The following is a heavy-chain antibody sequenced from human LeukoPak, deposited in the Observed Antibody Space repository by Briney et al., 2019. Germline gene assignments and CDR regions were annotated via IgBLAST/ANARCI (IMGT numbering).Heavy chain of an antibody. CDR1: EFTFSAFW. Sequence: GGSLRLSCAASEFTFSAFWMSWVRQAPGKGLEWVANINQDGSRKHYVDSVKGRFAVSRDNAEKSLYLETNGLRAEDTAIYYCARLWGDATIFDLWGQGTLVTVSS. V-gene: IGHV3-7*01. CDR2: INQDGSRK. D-gene: IGHD5-12*01. J-gene: IGHJ4*02. CDR3: ARLWGDATIFDL.